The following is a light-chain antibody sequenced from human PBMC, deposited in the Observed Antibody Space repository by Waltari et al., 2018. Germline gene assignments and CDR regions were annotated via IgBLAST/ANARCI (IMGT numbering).Light chain of an antibody. CDR3: QQSYRTPPT. V-gene: IGKV1-39*01. J-gene: IGKJ2*01. CDR1: QSISTY. CDR2: AAS. Sequence: DIQMTQSPSSLSASVGDRVTITCRASQSISTYLNWYQQKPGKAPKLLIYAASSLQSGVPSRFSGSGSGTDFTLTISSLQPEDFATYYCQQSYRTPPTFGQGTKLDIK.